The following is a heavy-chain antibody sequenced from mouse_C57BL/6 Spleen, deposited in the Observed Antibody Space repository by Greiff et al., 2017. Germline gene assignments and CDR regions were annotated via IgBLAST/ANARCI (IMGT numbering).Heavy chain of an antibody. J-gene: IGHJ4*01. Sequence: EVQLQQSGPELVKPGASVKISCKASGYTFTDYYMNWVKQSHGKSLEWIGDINPNNGGTSYNQKFKGKATLTVDKSSSTAYMELRSLTSEDSAVYYCARTDYYGSSSFYYYAMDYWGQGTSVTVSS. CDR1: GYTFTDYY. CDR2: INPNNGGT. CDR3: ARTDYYGSSSFYYYAMDY. D-gene: IGHD1-1*01. V-gene: IGHV1-26*01.